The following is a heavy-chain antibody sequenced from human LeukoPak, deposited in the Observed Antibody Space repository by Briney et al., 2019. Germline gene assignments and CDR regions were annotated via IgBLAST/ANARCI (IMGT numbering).Heavy chain of an antibody. CDR2: IYTNDGSA. D-gene: IGHD6-13*01. J-gene: IGHJ1*01. Sequence: ASVKVSCKASGYTFTSYYLHWVRQAPGQRPEWMGIIYTNDGSARYAQKFQGRVTMTRDTSTGTVYMELSSLSSDDTAVYYCARARAAAGAQYFQHWGQGTLVSASS. V-gene: IGHV1-46*01. CDR1: GYTFTSYY. CDR3: ARARAAAGAQYFQH.